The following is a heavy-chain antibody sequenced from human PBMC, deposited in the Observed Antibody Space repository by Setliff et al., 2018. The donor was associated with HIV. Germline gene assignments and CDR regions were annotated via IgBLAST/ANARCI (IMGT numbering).Heavy chain of an antibody. Sequence: GSLRLSCAASGFTVSGSYMSWVRQAPGKGLEWVSTIYSDGSTYHADSVKGRFTLSRDNSKNTLYLQMNSLTPEDTAVYYCARWFSTVTMHDYWGQGTPVTVSS. CDR3: ARWFSTVTMHDY. CDR2: IYSDGST. J-gene: IGHJ4*02. V-gene: IGHV3-66*02. D-gene: IGHD4-17*01. CDR1: GFTVSGSY.